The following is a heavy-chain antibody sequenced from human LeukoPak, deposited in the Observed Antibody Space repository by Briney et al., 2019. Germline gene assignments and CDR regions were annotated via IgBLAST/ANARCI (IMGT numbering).Heavy chain of an antibody. CDR3: ARPVGAYDAFDI. D-gene: IGHD1-26*01. CDR2: MNPNSGNT. Sequence: ASVKVSCKASGYTFTSYYMHWVRQATGQGLEWMGWMNPNSGNTGYAQKFQGRVTITRNTSISTAYMELSSLRSEDTAVYYCARPVGAYDAFDIWGQGTMVTVSS. J-gene: IGHJ3*02. V-gene: IGHV1-8*03. CDR1: GYTFTSYY.